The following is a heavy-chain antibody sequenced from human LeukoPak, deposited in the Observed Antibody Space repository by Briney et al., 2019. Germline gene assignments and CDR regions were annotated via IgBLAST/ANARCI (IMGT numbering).Heavy chain of an antibody. CDR3: TRTYSSSSIDY. CDR1: GGSFTSADNY. V-gene: IGHV4-30-4*01. D-gene: IGHD6-6*01. Sequence: PSETLSLTCTVSGGSFTSADNYCSWIRQPPGKGLEWIGYIHYSGSTFYNPSLKSRVTMSVDTSKNQFSLKLNSVTAADTAVYYCTRTYSSSSIDYWGQGTLVTVPS. J-gene: IGHJ4*02. CDR2: IHYSGST.